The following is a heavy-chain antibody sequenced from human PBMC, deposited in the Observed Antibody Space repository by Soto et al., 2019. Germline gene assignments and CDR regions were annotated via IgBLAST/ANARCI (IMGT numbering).Heavy chain of an antibody. V-gene: IGHV3-30*18. J-gene: IGHJ4*02. CDR3: AKEGDYGAFPGYYFDY. Sequence: QVQLVESGGGVVQPGRSLRLSCAASGFTFSSYGMHWVRQAPGKGLEWVAVISYDGSNKYYADSVKGRFTISRDNSKNTLDLQMNSLRAEDTAVYYCAKEGDYGAFPGYYFDYWGQGTLVTVSS. CDR2: ISYDGSNK. D-gene: IGHD4-17*01. CDR1: GFTFSSYG.